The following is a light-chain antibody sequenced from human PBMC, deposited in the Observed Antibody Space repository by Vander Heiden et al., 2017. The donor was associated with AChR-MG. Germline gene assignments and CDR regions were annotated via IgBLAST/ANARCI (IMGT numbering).Light chain of an antibody. Sequence: EIMMTQSPVTLSVSPGERATLSCRASQSVSYSLAWYQQKPGQAPRLLIYGASTRATGIPARFSGSGSGTDFTLTISSLQSEDFAVYYCQQEWTFGQGTKMEIK. J-gene: IGKJ1*01. CDR3: QQEWT. CDR2: GAS. CDR1: QSVSYS. V-gene: IGKV3-15*01.